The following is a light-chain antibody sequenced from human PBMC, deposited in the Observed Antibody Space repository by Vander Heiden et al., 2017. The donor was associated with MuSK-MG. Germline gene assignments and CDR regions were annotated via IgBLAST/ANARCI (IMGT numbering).Light chain of an antibody. CDR1: QSVLYSSNNKNY. CDR2: WAS. Sequence: DIVMTQSPDSLAVSLGERATINCKSSQSVLYSSNNKNYLAWYQQKPGQPPKLLIYWASTRESGVPDRFSGSGSGTDFTLTISSLQAEHVAVYYCQQYYSTPGTFGQGTKVEIK. CDR3: QQYYSTPGT. V-gene: IGKV4-1*01. J-gene: IGKJ1*01.